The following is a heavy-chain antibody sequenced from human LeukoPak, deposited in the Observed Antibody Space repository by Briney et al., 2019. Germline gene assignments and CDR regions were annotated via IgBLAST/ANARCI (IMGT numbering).Heavy chain of an antibody. J-gene: IGHJ4*02. D-gene: IGHD3-22*01. V-gene: IGHV4-39*07. CDR1: SGSIRSSYYY. CDR3: ARGPYYYDSSGYSFDY. Sequence: SETLSLTCTVSSGSIRSSYYYWGWIRQPPGKGLEWIGSIYDSGSTYYNPSLKSRVTISVDTSKNQFSLKLSSVTAADTAVYYCARGPYYYDSSGYSFDYWGQGTLVTVSS. CDR2: IYDSGST.